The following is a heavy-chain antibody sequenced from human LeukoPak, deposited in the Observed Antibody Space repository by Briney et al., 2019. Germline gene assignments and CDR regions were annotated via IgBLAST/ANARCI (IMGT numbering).Heavy chain of an antibody. CDR3: ARDGRETGYSYGPNTIGWFDP. J-gene: IGHJ5*02. D-gene: IGHD5-18*01. Sequence: GGSLRLSCAASGFTFSSYSMNWVRQAPGKGLEWVSYISSSSSTIYYADSVKGRFTISRDNAKNSLYLQMNSLRAEDTAVYYCARDGRETGYSYGPNTIGWFDPWGQGTLVTVSS. CDR2: ISSSSSTI. CDR1: GFTFSSYS. V-gene: IGHV3-48*01.